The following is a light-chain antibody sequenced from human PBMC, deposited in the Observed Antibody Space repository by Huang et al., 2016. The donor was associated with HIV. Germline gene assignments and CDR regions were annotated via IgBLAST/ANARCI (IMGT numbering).Light chain of an antibody. CDR3: QQYNNWPPWT. J-gene: IGKJ1*01. V-gene: IGKV3-15*01. CDR1: QSVSSN. Sequence: EIVMTQSPATLSVSPGERATLSCRASQSVSSNLARYQQKPGQAPRLLIYVASTRAPGLPARFSGSGSGTEFTLTISSLQSEDFAVYYCQQYNNWPPWTFGQGTKVEIK. CDR2: VAS.